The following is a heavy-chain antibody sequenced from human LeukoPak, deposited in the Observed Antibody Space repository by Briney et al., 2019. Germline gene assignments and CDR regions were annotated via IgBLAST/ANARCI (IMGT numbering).Heavy chain of an antibody. Sequence: GGSLRLSCAASEFTFSSYAMSWVRQAPGKGLEWVSGITGSGGSTYYADSVKGRFIISRDNAQNSLFLQMNSLRAEDTAVYYCVRDQGGAVSYWGQGTLVTVSS. D-gene: IGHD3-16*01. CDR1: EFTFSSYA. CDR3: VRDQGGAVSY. CDR2: ITGSGGST. J-gene: IGHJ4*02. V-gene: IGHV3-23*01.